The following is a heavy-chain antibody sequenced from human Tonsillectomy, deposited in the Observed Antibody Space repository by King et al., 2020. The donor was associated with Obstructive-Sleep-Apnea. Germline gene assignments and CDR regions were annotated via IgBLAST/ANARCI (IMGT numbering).Heavy chain of an antibody. CDR2: IYYSGST. Sequence: QLQESGPGLVKPSETLSLTCTVSGGSINSGGYYWTWIRQHPGKGLEWIGNIYYSGSTYYNPSLKSRLTISVDTSKNQFSLKLSSVTAADTAVYYCATTYSGYDRGRFDHWGQGTLVSVSS. V-gene: IGHV4-31*03. J-gene: IGHJ4*02. CDR3: ATTYSGYDRGRFDH. D-gene: IGHD5-12*01. CDR1: GGSINSGGYY.